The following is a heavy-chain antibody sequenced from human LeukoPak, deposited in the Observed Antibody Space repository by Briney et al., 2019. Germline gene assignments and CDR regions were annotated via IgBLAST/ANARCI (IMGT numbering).Heavy chain of an antibody. Sequence: PGGSLRLSCAASGFTFSIYAMSWVRQAPGKGLEWVSAISGSGGSTYYADSVKGRFTISRDNSKNTLYLQMNSLRAEDTAVYYCARAHSSSWYVTAADYWGQGTLVTVSS. J-gene: IGHJ4*02. D-gene: IGHD6-13*01. CDR3: ARAHSSSWYVTAADY. V-gene: IGHV3-23*01. CDR1: GFTFSIYA. CDR2: ISGSGGST.